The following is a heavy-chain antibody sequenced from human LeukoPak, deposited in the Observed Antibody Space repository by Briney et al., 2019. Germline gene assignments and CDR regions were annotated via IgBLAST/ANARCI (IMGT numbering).Heavy chain of an antibody. D-gene: IGHD1-26*01. CDR3: ARVRIVGATDWFDP. CDR2: IYYSGST. V-gene: IGHV4-61*01. CDR1: GGSVSSGSYC. J-gene: IGHJ5*02. Sequence: KPSETLSLICTVSGGSVSSGSYCWSWIRQPPGKGLEWIGYIYYSGSTNYNPSLKSRVTISVDTSKNQFSLKLRSVTAADTAVYYCARVRIVGATDWFDPWGQGTLVTVSS.